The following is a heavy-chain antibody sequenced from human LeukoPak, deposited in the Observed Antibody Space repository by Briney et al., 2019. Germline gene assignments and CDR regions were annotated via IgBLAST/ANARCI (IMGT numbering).Heavy chain of an antibody. V-gene: IGHV1-46*01. CDR2: INPSGGST. CDR1: GYTFTSYY. Sequence: ASVEVSCKASGYTFTSYYMHWVRQAPGQGLEWMGIINPSGGSTSYAQKFQGRVTMTRDTSTSTVYMELSSLRSEDTAVYYCARDDSSGYTLQNWGQGTLVTVSS. J-gene: IGHJ4*02. D-gene: IGHD3-22*01. CDR3: ARDDSSGYTLQN.